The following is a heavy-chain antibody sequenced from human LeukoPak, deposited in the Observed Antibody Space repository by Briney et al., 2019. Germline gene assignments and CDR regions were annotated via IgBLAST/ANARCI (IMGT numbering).Heavy chain of an antibody. CDR2: MNPNSGNT. CDR1: GYTFTSYD. CDR3: ARDGRGWDYYYDSSGYYDNWFDP. D-gene: IGHD3-22*01. Sequence: ASVKVSCKASGYTFTSYDINWVRQATGQGLEWMGWMNPNSGNTGYAQKFQGRVTMTRNTSISTAYTELSSLRSEDTAVYYCARDGRGWDYYYDSSGYYDNWFDPWGQGTLVTVSS. J-gene: IGHJ5*02. V-gene: IGHV1-8*01.